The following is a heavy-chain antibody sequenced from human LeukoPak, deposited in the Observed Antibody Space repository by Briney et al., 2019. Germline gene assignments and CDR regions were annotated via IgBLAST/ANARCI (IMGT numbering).Heavy chain of an antibody. CDR2: IYYSGST. CDR3: ARTYYYDSSGYNLYYYYYYMDV. Sequence: SETLSLTCTVSGGSISSHYWSWIRQPPGKGLEWIGYIYYSGSTNYNPSLKSRVTISVDTSKNQFSLKLSSVTAADTAVYYCARTYYYDSSGYNLYYYYYYMDVWGKGTTVTVSS. V-gene: IGHV4-59*11. J-gene: IGHJ6*03. CDR1: GGSISSHY. D-gene: IGHD3-22*01.